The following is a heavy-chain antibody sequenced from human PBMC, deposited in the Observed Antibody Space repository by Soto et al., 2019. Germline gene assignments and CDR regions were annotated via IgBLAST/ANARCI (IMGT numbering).Heavy chain of an antibody. CDR1: GGPISSYY. CDR2: IYYSGST. CDR3: ARGNYGAFDI. V-gene: IGHV4-59*01. Sequence: SLPITVSGGPISSYYWSWCRQPPGKGLEWIGYIYYSGSTNYNPSLKSRVTISVDTSKNQFSLKLSSVTAADTAVYYCARGNYGAFDIWGQGTMVTVSS. J-gene: IGHJ3*02. D-gene: IGHD3-16*01.